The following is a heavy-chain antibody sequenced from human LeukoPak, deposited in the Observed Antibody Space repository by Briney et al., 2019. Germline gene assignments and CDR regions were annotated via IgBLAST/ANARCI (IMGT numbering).Heavy chain of an antibody. Sequence: GGSLRLSCATSEFTFNSYWMSWLRQAPGKGLEWVANIKQDGSEEYYVDSVKGRFTISRDNAKNSLYLRMNSLRAEDTAVYHCARISSTTGVAWGGYLDFWGQGTLVAVSS. CDR1: EFTFNSYW. V-gene: IGHV3-7*03. D-gene: IGHD2-8*01. CDR3: ARISSTTGVAWGGYLDF. CDR2: IKQDGSEE. J-gene: IGHJ4*02.